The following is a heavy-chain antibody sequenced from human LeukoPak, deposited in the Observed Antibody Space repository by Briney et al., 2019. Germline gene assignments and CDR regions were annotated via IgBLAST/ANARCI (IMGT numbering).Heavy chain of an antibody. Sequence: ASVKVSCKASGYTFTSYDINWVRQAPGQGLEWMGIINPSGGSTSYAQKFQGRVTMTRDTSTSTVYMELSSLRAEDTAVYYCARVLRFLEWSWYFDLWGRGTLVTVSS. CDR3: ARVLRFLEWSWYFDL. CDR1: GYTFTSYD. J-gene: IGHJ2*01. D-gene: IGHD3-3*01. CDR2: INPSGGST. V-gene: IGHV1-46*01.